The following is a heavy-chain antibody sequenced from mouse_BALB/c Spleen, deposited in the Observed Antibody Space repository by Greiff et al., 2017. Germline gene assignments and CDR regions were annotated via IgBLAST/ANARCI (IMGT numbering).Heavy chain of an antibody. CDR2: IYPGGGYT. CDR1: GYTFTNYW. D-gene: IGHD2-14*01. J-gene: IGHJ4*01. V-gene: IGHV1-63*02. Sequence: QVQLQQSGAELVRPGTSVKISCKASGYTFTNYWLGWVKQRPGHGLEWIGDIYPGGGYTNYNETFKGKATLTADTSSSTAYMQLSSLTSEDSAVYFCASRGIRYDGAMDYWGQGTSVTVSS. CDR3: ASRGIRYDGAMDY.